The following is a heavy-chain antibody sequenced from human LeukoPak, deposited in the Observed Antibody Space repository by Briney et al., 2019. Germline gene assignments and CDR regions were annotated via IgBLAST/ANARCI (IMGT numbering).Heavy chain of an antibody. CDR1: EFSVGSNY. CDR2: IYSGGST. V-gene: IGHV3-66*01. Sequence: GGSLRLSCAASEFSVGSNYMTWVRQAPGKGLEWVSLIYSGGSTYYADSVKGRFTISRDNSKNTLYLQMNSLRAEDTAVYYCARDRYWQQLGWFDPWGQGTLVTVSS. J-gene: IGHJ5*02. CDR3: ARDRYWQQLGWFDP. D-gene: IGHD6-13*01.